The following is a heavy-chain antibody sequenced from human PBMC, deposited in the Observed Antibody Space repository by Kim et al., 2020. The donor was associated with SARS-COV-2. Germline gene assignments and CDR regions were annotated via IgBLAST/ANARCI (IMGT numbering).Heavy chain of an antibody. V-gene: IGHV3-23*01. Sequence: GGSLRLSCAASGFTFSSYAMSWVRQAPGKGLEWVSGISGTGGSTYYADSVKGRFTISRDSSKNTLYLQMNSLRAEDTAVYYCAKAMTTLTTGNWFDPWGQSTLVTVSS. J-gene: IGHJ5*02. CDR1: GFTFSSYA. D-gene: IGHD4-17*01. CDR2: ISGTGGST. CDR3: AKAMTTLTTGNWFDP.